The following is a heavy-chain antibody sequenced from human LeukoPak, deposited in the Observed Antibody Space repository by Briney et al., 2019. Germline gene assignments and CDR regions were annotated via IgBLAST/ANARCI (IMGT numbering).Heavy chain of an antibody. D-gene: IGHD3-3*01. CDR1: GFTFDDYA. CDR2: ISWNSGSI. CDR3: AKDGGPGYDFWSGFDY. Sequence: GGSLRLSCAASGFTFDDYAMHWVRQAPGKGLEWVSGISWNSGSIGYADSVKGRFTISRDNSKNTLYLQMNSLRAEDTAVYYCAKDGGPGYDFWSGFDYWGQGTLVTVSS. V-gene: IGHV3-9*01. J-gene: IGHJ4*02.